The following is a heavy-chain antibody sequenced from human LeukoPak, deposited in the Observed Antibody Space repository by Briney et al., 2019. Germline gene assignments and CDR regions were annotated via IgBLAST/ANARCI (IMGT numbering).Heavy chain of an antibody. CDR3: ARGPSYYYYYMDV. J-gene: IGHJ6*03. CDR1: GGSISSGGYY. CDR2: IYYSGST. Sequence: SQTLSLTCTVSGGSISSGGYYWSWIRQHPGKGLEWIGYIYYSGSTYYNPSLKSRVTISVDTSKNQFSLKLSSVTAADTAVYYCARGPSYYYYYMDVWGKGTTVTVSS. V-gene: IGHV4-31*03.